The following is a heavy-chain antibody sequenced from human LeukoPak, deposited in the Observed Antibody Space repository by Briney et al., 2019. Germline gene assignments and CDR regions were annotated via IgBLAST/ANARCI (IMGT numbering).Heavy chain of an antibody. J-gene: IGHJ3*02. CDR1: GFTVSSNY. Sequence: PGGSLRLSCAVSGFTVSSNYMSWVRQAPGKGLEWVSVIYSGGSKYYADSVKGRFTISRDNSKNTLYLQMNDLRAEDTAVYYCARGVAMGLAFDIWGQGTMVTVSS. D-gene: IGHD5-18*01. V-gene: IGHV3-53*01. CDR2: IYSGGSK. CDR3: ARGVAMGLAFDI.